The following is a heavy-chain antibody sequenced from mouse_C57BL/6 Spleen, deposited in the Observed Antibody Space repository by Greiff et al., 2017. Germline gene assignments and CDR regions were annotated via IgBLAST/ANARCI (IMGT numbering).Heavy chain of an antibody. CDR1: GYAFSSSW. V-gene: IGHV1-82*01. CDR3: ARYDGYYWYFDV. CDR2: IYPGDGDT. D-gene: IGHD2-3*01. Sequence: VQLQQSGPELVKPGASVKISCKASGYAFSSSWMNWVKQRPGKGLEWIGRIYPGDGDTNYNETFKSKATLTVDKSSSTAYMQLSSLTSEDSAVYYCARYDGYYWYFDVWGTGTTVTVSS. J-gene: IGHJ1*03.